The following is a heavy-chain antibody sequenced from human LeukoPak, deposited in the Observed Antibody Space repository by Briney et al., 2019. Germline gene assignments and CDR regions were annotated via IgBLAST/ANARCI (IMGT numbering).Heavy chain of an antibody. CDR3: ARVVAAAGPDVYYYYYMDV. J-gene: IGHJ6*03. CDR1: GGSISSHY. D-gene: IGHD6-13*01. CDR2: IYYSGST. Sequence: SETLSLTCTVSGGSISSHYWSWIRQPPGKGLEWLGYIYYSGSTNYNPSLKSRVTISVDTSKNQFSLKLSSVTAADTAVYYCARVVAAAGPDVYYYYYMDVWGKGTTVAVSS. V-gene: IGHV4-59*11.